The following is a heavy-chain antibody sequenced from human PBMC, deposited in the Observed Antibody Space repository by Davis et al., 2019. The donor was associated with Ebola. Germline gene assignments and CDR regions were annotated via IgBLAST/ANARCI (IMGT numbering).Heavy chain of an antibody. Sequence: SETLSLTCTVSSGSISSYYWSWIRQPPGKGLEWIGYINYSGNTKYNPSLKSRVTISVDTSKNQFSLKLSSVTAADTAVYYCARSALPPYYYGMDVWGQGTTVTVSS. CDR2: INYSGNT. J-gene: IGHJ6*02. V-gene: IGHV4-59*01. CDR3: ARSALPPYYYGMDV. CDR1: SGSISSYY.